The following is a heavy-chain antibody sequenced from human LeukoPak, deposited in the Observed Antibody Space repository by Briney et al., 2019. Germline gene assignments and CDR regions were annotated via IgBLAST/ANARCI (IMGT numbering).Heavy chain of an antibody. V-gene: IGHV4-39*01. D-gene: IGHD2-21*02. CDR1: GGSISSSSYY. CDR3: ARLSRLVVVTTSFDY. Sequence: SETLSLTCTVSGGSISSSSYYWGWIRQPPGKGLEWIGIIYYTGSTYYNPSLKSRVTISVDTSKNQFSLKLNSVTAADTAVYYCARLSRLVVVTTSFDYWGQGTLVTVSS. CDR2: IYYTGST. J-gene: IGHJ4*02.